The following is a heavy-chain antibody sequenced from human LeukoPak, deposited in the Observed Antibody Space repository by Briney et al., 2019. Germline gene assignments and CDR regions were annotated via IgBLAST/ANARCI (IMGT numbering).Heavy chain of an antibody. CDR3: ARHRGYYYYYMDV. Sequence: SETLSLTCTVSGGSISSYYWSWIRQPPGKGLEWIGSIYYSGSTYYNPSLKSRVTISVDTSKNQFSLKLSSVTAADTAVYYCARHRGYYYYYMDVWGKGTTVTISS. J-gene: IGHJ6*03. CDR1: GGSISSYY. V-gene: IGHV4-59*05. CDR2: IYYSGST.